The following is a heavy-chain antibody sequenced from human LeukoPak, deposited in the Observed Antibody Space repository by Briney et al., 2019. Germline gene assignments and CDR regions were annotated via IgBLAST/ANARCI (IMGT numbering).Heavy chain of an antibody. CDR1: GYSISSGYY. CDR3: ARRRAMIVVVPNAFDI. J-gene: IGHJ3*02. Sequence: SETLSLTCAASGYSISSGYYWGWIRQPPGKGLEWIGSIYHSGSTYYNPSLKSRVTISVDTSKNQFSLKLSSVTAADTAVYYCARRRAMIVVVPNAFDIWGQGTMVTVSS. V-gene: IGHV4-38-2*01. D-gene: IGHD3-22*01. CDR2: IYHSGST.